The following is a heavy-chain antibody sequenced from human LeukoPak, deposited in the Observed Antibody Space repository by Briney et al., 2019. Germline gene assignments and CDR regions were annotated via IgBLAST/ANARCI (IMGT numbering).Heavy chain of an antibody. CDR2: INPNSGGT. J-gene: IGHJ4*02. Sequence: GASVKVSCKASGYTFTGYYMHWVRQAPGQGLEWMGWINPNSGGTNYAQKFQGRVTMTRDTSISTAYMELSRLRSDDTAVYYCARGRRVGITNFGVVPLWDYWGQGTLVIVSS. CDR3: ARGRRVGITNFGVVPLWDY. CDR1: GYTFTGYY. D-gene: IGHD3-3*01. V-gene: IGHV1-2*02.